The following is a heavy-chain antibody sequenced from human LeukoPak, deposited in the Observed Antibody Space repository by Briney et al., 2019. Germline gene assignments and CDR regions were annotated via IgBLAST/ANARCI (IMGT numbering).Heavy chain of an antibody. V-gene: IGHV4-34*01. CDR1: GGSFSGYY. CDR3: AKGRMATISNFDY. CDR2: INHSGST. D-gene: IGHD5-24*01. J-gene: IGHJ4*02. Sequence: SETLSLTCAVYGGSFSGYYWSWIRQPPGKGLEWIGEINHSGSTNYNPSLKSRVTISVDTSKNQFSLKLSSVTAADTAVYYCAKGRMATISNFDYWGQGTLVTVSS.